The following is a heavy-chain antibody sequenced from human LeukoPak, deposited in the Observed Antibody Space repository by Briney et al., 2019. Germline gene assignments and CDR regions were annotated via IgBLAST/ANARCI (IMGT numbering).Heavy chain of an antibody. CDR1: GFTFSSYA. D-gene: IGHD6-13*01. CDR2: ISYDGSNK. J-gene: IGHJ4*02. V-gene: IGHV3-30-3*01. Sequence: PGGSLRLSCAASGFTFSSYAMHWVRQAPGKGLEWVAVISYDGSNKCYADSVKGRFTISRDNSKNTLYLQMNSLRAEDTAVYYCARGSSRIAASYWGQGTLVTVSS. CDR3: ARGSSRIAASY.